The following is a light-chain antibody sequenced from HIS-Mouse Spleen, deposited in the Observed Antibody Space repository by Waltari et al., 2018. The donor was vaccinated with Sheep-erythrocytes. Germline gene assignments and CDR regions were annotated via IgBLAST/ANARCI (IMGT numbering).Light chain of an antibody. CDR1: RRDVGGYNY. J-gene: IGLJ2*01. CDR3: SSYTSSSTQV. Sequence: QSALTQPASVSGSPGQSITIPCTGTRRDVGGYNYVPWYQQHPGKAPKLRIYEVSNRPSGVSNRFSGSKSGNTASLTISGLQAEDEADYYCSSYTSSSTQVFGGGTKLTVL. CDR2: EVS. V-gene: IGLV2-14*01.